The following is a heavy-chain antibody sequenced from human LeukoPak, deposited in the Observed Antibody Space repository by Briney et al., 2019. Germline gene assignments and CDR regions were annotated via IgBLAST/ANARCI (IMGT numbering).Heavy chain of an antibody. J-gene: IGHJ3*02. CDR3: ARALWANDAFDI. V-gene: IGHV1-2*02. CDR1: GYTFTGYY. Sequence: ASVKVSCKASGYTFTGYYMHWVRQAPGQGLEWMGWINPNSGGTNYAQKFQGRVTMTRDTSISTAYMELSRLRSDDTAVYYCARALWANDAFDIWGQGTMVTVSS. D-gene: IGHD3-16*01. CDR2: INPNSGGT.